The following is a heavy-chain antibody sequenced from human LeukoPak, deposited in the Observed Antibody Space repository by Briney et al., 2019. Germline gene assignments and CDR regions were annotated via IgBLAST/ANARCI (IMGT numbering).Heavy chain of an antibody. CDR2: TYSGATT. V-gene: IGHV3-53*01. CDR3: AKEGGLGYCSTTSCAFAH. J-gene: IGHJ4*02. Sequence: GGSLRLSCAGSGFSVSNNYMTWVRQAPGKGLEWVSVTYSGATTYYADSVEGRFTISRDNSKNTLYLQMNSLRTEDTAVYYCAKEGGLGYCSTTSCAFAHWGRGTLVTVSS. CDR1: GFSVSNNY. D-gene: IGHD2-2*01.